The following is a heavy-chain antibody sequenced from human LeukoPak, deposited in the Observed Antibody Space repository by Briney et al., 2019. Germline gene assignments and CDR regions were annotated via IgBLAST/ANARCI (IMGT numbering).Heavy chain of an antibody. CDR2: IKTDGSTT. D-gene: IGHD3-16*02. J-gene: IGHJ3*02. CDR3: ARDLLEYYDYVWGSYRLGAFDI. Sequence: GGSLRLSCVASGFIFSSYWMHWVRQAPGKGLVWVSRIKTDGSTTDYADSVKGRFTISRDNAKNSLYLQMNSLRAEDTAVYYCARDLLEYYDYVWGSYRLGAFDIWGQGTMVTVSS. CDR1: GFIFSSYW. V-gene: IGHV3-74*01.